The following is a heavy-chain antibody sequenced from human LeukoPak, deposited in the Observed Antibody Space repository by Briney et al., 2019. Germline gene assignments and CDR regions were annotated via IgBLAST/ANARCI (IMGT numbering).Heavy chain of an antibody. J-gene: IGHJ4*02. CDR1: GFTFSNYN. Sequence: PGGSLKLSCAASGFTFSNYNMNWVRQAPGKGLEWVSYISSSSGSFYYADSVKGRFSISRDNAKNSLFLQLNSLRDEDTAVYACASSGSYRFDYWGQGTLVTVSS. CDR3: ASSGSYRFDY. CDR2: ISSSSGSF. D-gene: IGHD1-26*01. V-gene: IGHV3-48*02.